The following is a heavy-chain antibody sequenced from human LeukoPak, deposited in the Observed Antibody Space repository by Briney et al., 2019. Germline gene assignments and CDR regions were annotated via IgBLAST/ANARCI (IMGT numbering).Heavy chain of an antibody. V-gene: IGHV3-9*01. Sequence: PGGSLRLSCAASGFTFDDYAMHWVRQAPGKGLEWVSGISWNSGSIGYADSVKGRFTISRDNAKNTLYLQMNSLRAEDTAVYYCARDLQYYYGSGSTYGMDVWGQGTTVTVSS. J-gene: IGHJ6*02. CDR1: GFTFDDYA. CDR3: ARDLQYYYGSGSTYGMDV. CDR2: ISWNSGSI. D-gene: IGHD3-10*01.